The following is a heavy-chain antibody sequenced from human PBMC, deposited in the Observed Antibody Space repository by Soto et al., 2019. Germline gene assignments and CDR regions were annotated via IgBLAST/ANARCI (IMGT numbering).Heavy chain of an antibody. D-gene: IGHD3-10*01. V-gene: IGHV3-11*05. CDR2: ISVSSTYA. J-gene: IGHJ4*02. CDR1: GFTFSDYY. CDR3: ARGVRYYSSEKPANFDY. Sequence: QVQLLESGGGLVKPGGSLRLSCAASGFTFSDYYMSWIRQAPGKGLECVAYISVSSTYANYADSVEGRFTVSRDNAENSLFLQMNSLRAEDTDVYYCARGVRYYSSEKPANFDYWGQGALVTVSS.